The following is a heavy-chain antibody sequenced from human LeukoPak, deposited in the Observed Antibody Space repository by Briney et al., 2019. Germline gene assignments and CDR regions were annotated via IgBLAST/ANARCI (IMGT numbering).Heavy chain of an antibody. Sequence: SETLSLTCAVYGGSFSGYYWSWIRQPPGKGLEWIGEINHSGSTNYNPSLKSRVTISVDTSKNQFSLKLSSVTAADTAVYYCARGCRPGYSGSWRKYYFDYWGQGTLVTVSS. CDR1: GGSFSGYY. J-gene: IGHJ4*02. CDR2: INHSGST. D-gene: IGHD6-13*01. V-gene: IGHV4-34*01. CDR3: ARGCRPGYSGSWRKYYFDY.